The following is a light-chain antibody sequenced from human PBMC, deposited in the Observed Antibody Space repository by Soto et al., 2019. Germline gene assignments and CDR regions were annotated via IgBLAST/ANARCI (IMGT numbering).Light chain of an antibody. CDR2: EVS. Sequence: QSALTQPPSVSGSPGQSVTISCTGTSSDVGSYNRVSWYQQPPGTAPKLMIYEVSNRPSGVPDRFSGSKSGNTASLTISGLQAEDEADYYCSSYTSSFGVFGGGTKLTVL. J-gene: IGLJ3*02. CDR1: SSDVGSYNR. CDR3: SSYTSSFGV. V-gene: IGLV2-18*02.